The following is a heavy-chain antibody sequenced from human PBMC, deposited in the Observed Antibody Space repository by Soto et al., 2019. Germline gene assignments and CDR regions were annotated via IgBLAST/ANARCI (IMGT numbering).Heavy chain of an antibody. Sequence: SETLSLTCTVSGGSISSYYWSWIRQPPGKGLEWIGYIYYSGSTNYNPSLKSRVTISVDTSKNQFSLKLSSVTAADTAVYYCARSRITMVRGVIIRYFDYWGQGTLVTVSS. D-gene: IGHD3-10*01. J-gene: IGHJ4*02. CDR2: IYYSGST. V-gene: IGHV4-59*01. CDR1: GGSISSYY. CDR3: ARSRITMVRGVIIRYFDY.